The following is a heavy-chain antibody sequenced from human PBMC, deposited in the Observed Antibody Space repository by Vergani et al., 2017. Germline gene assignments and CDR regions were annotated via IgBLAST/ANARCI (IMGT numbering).Heavy chain of an antibody. CDR2: ISYDGSNK. Sequence: QVQLVESGGGVVQPGRSLRLSCAASGFTLSSYAMHWVRQAPGKGLEWVAGISYDGSNKYYADSVKGRFTISRDNSKNTLYLQMNSLRAEDTAVYYCARLKIVVVPLPNYYYMDVWGKGTTVTVSS. D-gene: IGHD2-2*01. CDR3: ARLKIVVVPLPNYYYMDV. J-gene: IGHJ6*03. CDR1: GFTLSSYA. V-gene: IGHV3-30-3*01.